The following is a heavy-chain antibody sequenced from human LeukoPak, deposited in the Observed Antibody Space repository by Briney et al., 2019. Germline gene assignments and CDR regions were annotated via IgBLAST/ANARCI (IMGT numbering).Heavy chain of an antibody. Sequence: SQTLSLTCTVSGGSISSGSYYWSWIRQPAGKGLEWIGRIYTSGSTNYNPSLKSRVTISVDTSKNQFSLKLSSVTAADTAVYYCARDLASSGWYETNWFDPWGQGTLVTVSS. J-gene: IGHJ5*02. CDR2: IYTSGST. CDR1: GGSISSGSYY. D-gene: IGHD6-19*01. CDR3: ARDLASSGWYETNWFDP. V-gene: IGHV4-61*02.